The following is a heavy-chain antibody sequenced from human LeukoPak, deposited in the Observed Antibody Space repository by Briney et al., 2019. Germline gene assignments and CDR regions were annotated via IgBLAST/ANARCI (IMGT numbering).Heavy chain of an antibody. V-gene: IGHV4-4*07. CDR2: IYTSGST. CDR3: ARDSSYYDSSGYPDY. Sequence: SETLSLTCTVSGGSISSYYWSWIRQPAGKGLEWIGRIYTSGSTNYNPSLKSRVTMSVDTSKNQFSLKLTSVTAADTAVYYCARDSSYYDSSGYPDYWGQGTLVTVSS. CDR1: GGSISSYY. J-gene: IGHJ4*02. D-gene: IGHD3-22*01.